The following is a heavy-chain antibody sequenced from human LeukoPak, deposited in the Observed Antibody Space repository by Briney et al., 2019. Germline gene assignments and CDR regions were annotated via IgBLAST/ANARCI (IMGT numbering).Heavy chain of an antibody. J-gene: IGHJ4*02. CDR3: AKDVGSGHSYGYGDY. V-gene: IGHV3-9*01. D-gene: IGHD5-18*01. Sequence: SLRLSCVVSGFTFDDYAMHWVRQGPGKGLEWVSGISWNSGSTGYADSVKGRFTISRDNAKNSLYLQMNSLRAEDTALYYCAKDVGSGHSYGYGDYWGQGTLVTVSS. CDR2: ISWNSGST. CDR1: GFTFDDYA.